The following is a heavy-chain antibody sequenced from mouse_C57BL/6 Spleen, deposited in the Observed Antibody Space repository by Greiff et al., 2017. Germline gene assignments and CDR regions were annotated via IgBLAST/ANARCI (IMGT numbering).Heavy chain of an antibody. CDR2: ISYDGSN. Sequence: EVKLVESGPGLVKPSQSLSLTCSVTGYSITSGYYWNWIRQFPGNKLEWMGYISYDGSNNYNPSLKNRISITRDTSKNQFFLKLNSVTTEDTATYYCARDNWDGFAYWGQGTLVTVSA. D-gene: IGHD4-1*01. V-gene: IGHV3-6*01. CDR3: ARDNWDGFAY. J-gene: IGHJ3*01. CDR1: GYSITSGYY.